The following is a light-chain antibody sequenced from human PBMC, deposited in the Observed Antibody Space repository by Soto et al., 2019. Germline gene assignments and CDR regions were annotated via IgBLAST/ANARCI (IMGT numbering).Light chain of an antibody. CDR1: QAIDSW. CDR3: QQYDSYSWT. CDR2: TGS. V-gene: IGKV1D-16*01. Sequence: DIQMTQSPSSGSASVGDRVTITCRASQAIDSWLAWYQQKPGEAPKLLIFTGSLLHSGVPSRFSGSGSETEFTLTISGLQPDDFASYYCQQYDSYSWTFGQGTKVDIK. J-gene: IGKJ1*01.